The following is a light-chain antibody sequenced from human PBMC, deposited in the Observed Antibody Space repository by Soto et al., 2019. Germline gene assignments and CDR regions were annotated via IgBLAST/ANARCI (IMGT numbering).Light chain of an antibody. CDR1: QDVSIF. CDR3: QQRSTWLYT. V-gene: IGKV3-11*02. Sequence: EILLAQSPATLSLSPGERATLSCKASQDVSIFLAWYQQKPGQAPRLLIHDASNRATGVPARFSGSGSGRHLTLTITSLEPEDFAVYYCQQRSTWLYTFGQGTKL. CDR2: DAS. J-gene: IGKJ2*01.